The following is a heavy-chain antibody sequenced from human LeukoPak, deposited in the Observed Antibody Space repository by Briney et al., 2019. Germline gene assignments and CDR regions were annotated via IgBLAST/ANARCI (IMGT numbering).Heavy chain of an antibody. CDR1: GYTFTSYY. Sequence: VASVKVSCKASGYTFTSYYMHWVRQAPGQGLEWMGIINPSGGSTSYAQKFQGRVTMTRDTSTSTVYMELSGLRSEDTAVYYCAILDDGGNSGGTFDYWGQGTLVTVSS. D-gene: IGHD4-23*01. V-gene: IGHV1-46*01. J-gene: IGHJ4*02. CDR2: INPSGGST. CDR3: AILDDGGNSGGTFDY.